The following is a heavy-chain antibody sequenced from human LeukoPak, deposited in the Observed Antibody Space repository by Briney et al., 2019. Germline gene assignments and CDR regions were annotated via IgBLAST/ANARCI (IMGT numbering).Heavy chain of an antibody. Sequence: KPSETLSLTCTVSGGSISSYYWSWIRQPPGKGLEWIGYIYYSGSTNYNPSLKSRVTISVDTSKNQFSLKLSSVTAADTAVYYCARLRLLWFGKVTYYYYGMDVWGQGTTVTVSS. D-gene: IGHD3-10*01. CDR2: IYYSGST. V-gene: IGHV4-59*08. CDR3: ARLRLLWFGKVTYYYYGMDV. J-gene: IGHJ6*02. CDR1: GGSISSYY.